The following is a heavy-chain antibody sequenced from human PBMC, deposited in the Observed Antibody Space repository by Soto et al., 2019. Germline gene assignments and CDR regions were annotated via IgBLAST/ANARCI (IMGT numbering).Heavy chain of an antibody. Sequence: SETLSISCTVCGGSVCNFYWGWIRQPPGKGLEWIGYVYYTGSTSYNPSLKRRVTFSADSSRGQFSLRLNSVTAADTAVYYCARTVLGPDLLADSFVDYYYYMDVWGQGTTVTVSS. CDR2: VYYTGST. CDR1: GGSVCNFY. D-gene: IGHD3-9*01. CDR3: ARTVLGPDLLADSFVDYYYYMDV. V-gene: IGHV4-59*08. J-gene: IGHJ6*03.